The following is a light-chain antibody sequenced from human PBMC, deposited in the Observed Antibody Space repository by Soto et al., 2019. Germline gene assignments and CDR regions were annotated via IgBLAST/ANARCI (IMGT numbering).Light chain of an antibody. V-gene: IGLV2-23*01. CDR3: SSYAGAVV. CDR2: EGY. J-gene: IGLJ2*01. Sequence: QSALTQPASVSGSPGQSITLSCTGTNYLVSWYQHHPGKAPKLMIYEGYQRPSGVSDRFSGSQSGNTASLTISGLQAEDEADYYCSSYAGAVVFGGGTKVTVL. CDR1: NYL.